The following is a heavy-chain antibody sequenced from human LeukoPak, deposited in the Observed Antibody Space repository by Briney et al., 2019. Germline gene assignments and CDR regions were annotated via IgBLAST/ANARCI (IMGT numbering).Heavy chain of an antibody. CDR2: ITGSGDTT. CDR3: AKWGDYDILTGYYVSDF. CDR1: GFIFRNYA. V-gene: IGHV3-23*01. J-gene: IGHJ4*02. D-gene: IGHD3-9*01. Sequence: GGSLRLSCAVSGFIFRNYAMGWVRHAPGKGLEWVSAITGSGDTTYYADSVKGRFTISRDNSKNTLYVEMNTLRAEDTAVYYCAKWGDYDILTGYYVSDFWGQGTLVTVSS.